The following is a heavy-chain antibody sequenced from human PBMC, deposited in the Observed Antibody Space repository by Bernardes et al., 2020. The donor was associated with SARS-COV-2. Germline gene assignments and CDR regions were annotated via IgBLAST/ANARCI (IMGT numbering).Heavy chain of an antibody. CDR3: ARDEGGCSGGSCPNYYYYGMDV. CDR1: GFTFSSYG. J-gene: IGHJ6*02. D-gene: IGHD2-15*01. Sequence: GGSLRLSCAASGFTFSSYGMHWVRQAPGKGLEWVAVIWYDGSNKYYADSVKGRFTISRDNSKNTLYLQMNSLRAEDTAVYYCARDEGGCSGGSCPNYYYYGMDVWGQETTVTVSS. CDR2: IWYDGSNK. V-gene: IGHV3-33*01.